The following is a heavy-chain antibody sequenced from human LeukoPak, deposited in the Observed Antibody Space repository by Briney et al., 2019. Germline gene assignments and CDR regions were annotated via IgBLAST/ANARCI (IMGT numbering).Heavy chain of an antibody. CDR3: AREPRPSDGYNLYYYYYMDV. V-gene: IGHV4-34*01. J-gene: IGHJ6*03. CDR1: GGSFSGYY. Sequence: SETLPLTCAVYGGSFSGYYWSWIRQPPGKGLEWIGEINHSGSTNYNPSLKSRVTISVDTSKNQFSLKLSSVTAADTAVYYCAREPRPSDGYNLYYYYYMDVWGKGTTVTVSS. D-gene: IGHD5-24*01. CDR2: INHSGST.